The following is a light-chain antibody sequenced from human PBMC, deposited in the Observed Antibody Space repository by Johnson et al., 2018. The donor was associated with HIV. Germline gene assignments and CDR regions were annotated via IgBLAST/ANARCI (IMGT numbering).Light chain of an antibody. Sequence: QSVLTQPPSVSAAPGQKVTISCSGSSSDMGNYAVSWYQQLPGTAPKLLIYKNNERPSGIPDRFSGSKSGTSATLGITGLQTGDEADYYCGTWDSSLGAWVFGTGTKVTVL. V-gene: IGLV1-51*02. CDR3: GTWDSSLGAWV. CDR1: SSDMGNYA. J-gene: IGLJ1*01. CDR2: KNN.